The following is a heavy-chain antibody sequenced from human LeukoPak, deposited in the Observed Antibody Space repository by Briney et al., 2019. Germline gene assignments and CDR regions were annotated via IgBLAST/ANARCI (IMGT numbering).Heavy chain of an antibody. Sequence: ASVKVSCTASGYTFTSYGISWVRRAPGQGLEWMGWISAYNGNTNYAQKLQGRVTMITDTSTSTAYMELRSLRSDDTAVYYCARVLFRAAAGTDGAFDIWGQGTMVTVSS. CDR1: GYTFTSYG. D-gene: IGHD6-13*01. CDR3: ARVLFRAAAGTDGAFDI. V-gene: IGHV1-18*01. CDR2: ISAYNGNT. J-gene: IGHJ3*02.